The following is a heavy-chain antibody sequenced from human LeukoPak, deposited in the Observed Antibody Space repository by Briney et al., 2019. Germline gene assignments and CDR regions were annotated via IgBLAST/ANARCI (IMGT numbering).Heavy chain of an antibody. D-gene: IGHD1-14*01. V-gene: IGHV3-74*01. CDR2: INSDGSGR. Sequence: GGSLRLSCAASEFTFTSHWMHWVRQAPGQGLVWVSRINSDGSGRSHADFAKGRFTISRDIAKNSLYLQMNSLRAEDTAVYYCARGRYYDMDVWGQGTTVTVSS. CDR1: EFTFTSHW. CDR3: ARGRYYDMDV. J-gene: IGHJ6*02.